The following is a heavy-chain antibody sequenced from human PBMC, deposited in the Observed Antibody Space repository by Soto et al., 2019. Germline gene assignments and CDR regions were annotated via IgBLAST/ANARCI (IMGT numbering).Heavy chain of an antibody. CDR3: ARTPYSSSSEGVYYYGMDV. CDR1: GGTFSSYA. CDR2: IIPIFGTA. J-gene: IGHJ6*02. V-gene: IGHV1-69*13. Sequence: SVKVSCKASGGTFSSYAISWVRRAPGQGLEWMGGIIPIFGTANYAQKFQGRVTITADESTSTAYMELSSLRSEDTAVYYCARTPYSSSSEGVYYYGMDVWGQGATVTVSS. D-gene: IGHD6-6*01.